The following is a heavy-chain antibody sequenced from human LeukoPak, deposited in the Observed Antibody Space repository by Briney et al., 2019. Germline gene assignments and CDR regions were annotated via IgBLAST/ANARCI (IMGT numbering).Heavy chain of an antibody. D-gene: IGHD3-10*01. Sequence: GGSLRLSCAASGFTLSNYWMNWVRQAPGKGLEWVANIDQDGSEKYYVDSVKGRFTISRDNAKISLYLQMSSLRAEDTAVYYCARDYPDSGSYSRYFDLWGRGTLVTVSS. CDR3: ARDYPDSGSYSRYFDL. V-gene: IGHV3-7*04. J-gene: IGHJ2*01. CDR2: IDQDGSEK. CDR1: GFTLSNYW.